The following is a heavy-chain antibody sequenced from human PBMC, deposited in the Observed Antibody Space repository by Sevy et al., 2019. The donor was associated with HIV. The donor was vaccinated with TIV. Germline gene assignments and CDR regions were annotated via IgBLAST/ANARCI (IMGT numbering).Heavy chain of an antibody. Sequence: GGSLRLSCAASGFTFGTYAMSWVRQAPGKGLEWVSTISGSGGRTYYADSVKGRFTISRDNSKNTLYLQMNSLRAEDTAVYYCARDGGNSVKWYPLYWGHGTLVTVSS. CDR1: GFTFGTYA. V-gene: IGHV3-23*01. D-gene: IGHD2-2*01. J-gene: IGHJ4*01. CDR3: ARDGGNSVKWYPLY. CDR2: ISGSGGRT.